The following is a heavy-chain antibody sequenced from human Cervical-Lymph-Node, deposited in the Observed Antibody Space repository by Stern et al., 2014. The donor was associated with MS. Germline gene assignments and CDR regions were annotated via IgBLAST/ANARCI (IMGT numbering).Heavy chain of an antibody. CDR2: IIPIFGTA. CDR1: GGTFNTNV. V-gene: IGHV1-69*01. Sequence: MQLVESGAEVKKPGSSVKVSCKASGGTFNTNVISWVRQAPGQGLEWMGGIIPIFGTALYAQKIQGRVTITANESTRAVYRELSSLRSEDTAVYYCARAAYSTSSYNYWGQGTLVIVSS. J-gene: IGHJ4*02. CDR3: ARAAYSTSSYNY. D-gene: IGHD6-6*01.